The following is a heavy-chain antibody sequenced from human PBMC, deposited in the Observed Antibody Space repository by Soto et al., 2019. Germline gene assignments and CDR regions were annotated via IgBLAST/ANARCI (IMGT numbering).Heavy chain of an antibody. V-gene: IGHV1-58*01. CDR2: IVVGSGNT. CDR1: GFTFTSSV. Sequence: ASVKVSCKASGFTFTSSVVQWVRQARGQRLEWIGWIVVGSGNTNYAQKFQERVTITRDMSTSTAYMELSSLRSEDTAVYYCADTTYCTNGVCPDWGQGTLVTVSS. CDR3: ADTTYCTNGVCPD. J-gene: IGHJ4*02. D-gene: IGHD2-8*01.